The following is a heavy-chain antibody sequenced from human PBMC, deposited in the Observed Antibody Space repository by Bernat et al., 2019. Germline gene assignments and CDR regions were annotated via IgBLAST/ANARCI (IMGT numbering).Heavy chain of an antibody. J-gene: IGHJ6*03. Sequence: QVQLVQSGAEVKNPGASVKVSCKASGYTFTSYDINWVRQATGQGLEWMGWMNPNSGNTGYAQKFQGRVTMTRNTSISTAYMELSSLRSEDTAVYYCERGTTTANCCYYYYVDVWGKGTTVAVSS. CDR2: MNPNSGNT. CDR1: GYTFTSYD. V-gene: IGHV1-8*01. CDR3: ERGTTTANCCYYYYVDV. D-gene: IGHD4-11*01.